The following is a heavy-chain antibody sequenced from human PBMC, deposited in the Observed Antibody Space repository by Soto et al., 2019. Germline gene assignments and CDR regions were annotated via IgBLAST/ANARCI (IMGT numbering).Heavy chain of an antibody. CDR1: GFTFSSYA. CDR3: AKDQQSKGGYGMDA. V-gene: IGHV3-23*01. J-gene: IGHJ6*02. D-gene: IGHD3-16*01. CDR2: ISGSGGST. Sequence: GGSLRLSCAASGFTFSSYAMSWVRQAPGKGMEWVSAISGSGGSTYYADSVKGRFTISRDNSKNTLYLQMNSLRAEDTAVYYCAKDQQSKGGYGMDAWGQGTTVTVSS.